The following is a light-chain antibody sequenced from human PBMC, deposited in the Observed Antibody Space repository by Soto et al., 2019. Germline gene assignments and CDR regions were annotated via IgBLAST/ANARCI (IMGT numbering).Light chain of an antibody. J-gene: IGKJ1*01. V-gene: IGKV1-12*01. CDR2: SAS. CDR1: QAISSW. CDR3: QQYVSSPWA. Sequence: DIQMTQSPSSVSASVGDRVTITCRASQAISSWLAWYQQKPGRAPKLLIYSASSLQNGAPSRFTGSGSGTDFTLTISRLEPEEFAVYYCQQYVSSPWAFGQGTKVEI.